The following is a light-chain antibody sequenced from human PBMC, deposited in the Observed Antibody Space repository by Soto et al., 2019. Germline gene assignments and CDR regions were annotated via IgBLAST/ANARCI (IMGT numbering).Light chain of an antibody. CDR1: QGIIDY. Sequence: DIQMTQSPSSLSASVGERLTITCRAGQGIIDYLAWYQQKPGKAPKLLIYAASTLQSGVPSRFSGSGSGTDFTLTISSLQPEDVATYYCQKYNSAPQTFGQGTKVEI. CDR3: QKYNSAPQT. CDR2: AAS. J-gene: IGKJ1*01. V-gene: IGKV1-27*01.